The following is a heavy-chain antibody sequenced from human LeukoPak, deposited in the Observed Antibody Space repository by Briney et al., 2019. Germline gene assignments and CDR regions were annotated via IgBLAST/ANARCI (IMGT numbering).Heavy chain of an antibody. J-gene: IGHJ4*02. CDR1: GVSISSSYS. V-gene: IGHV3-7*01. D-gene: IGHD3-22*01. Sequence: PSETLSLTCTVSGVSISSSYSYWGWVRQAPGKGLEWVANIKQDGSEKYYVDSVKGRFTISRDNAKNSLYLQMNSLRAEDTAVYYCARDLYRIVVVPHYFDYWGQGTLVTVSS. CDR3: ARDLYRIVVVPHYFDY. CDR2: IKQDGSEK.